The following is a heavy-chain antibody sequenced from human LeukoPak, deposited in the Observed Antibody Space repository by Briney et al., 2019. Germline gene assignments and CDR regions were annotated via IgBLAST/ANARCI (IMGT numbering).Heavy chain of an antibody. Sequence: SETLSLTCTVSGGSISSSSYYWGWIRQPPGKGLEWIGSIYYSGSTYYNPSLKSRVTISVDTSKSQFSLKLSSVTAADTAVYYCARGRERIRVAFDIWGQGTMVTVSS. CDR1: GGSISSSSYY. CDR2: IYYSGST. D-gene: IGHD1-1*01. CDR3: ARGRERIRVAFDI. J-gene: IGHJ3*02. V-gene: IGHV4-39*07.